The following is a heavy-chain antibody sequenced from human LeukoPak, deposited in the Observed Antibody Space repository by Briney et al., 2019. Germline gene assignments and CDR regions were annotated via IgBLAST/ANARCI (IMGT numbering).Heavy chain of an antibody. CDR3: ARDMVGATWTFDI. J-gene: IGHJ3*02. D-gene: IGHD1-26*01. Sequence: GGSLRLSCAASGFTFSRYSMNWVRQAPGKGLEWVSSISISSNYIYYADSVKGRFTISRDNAKNSLYLQMNSLRAEDTAIYYCARDMVGATWTFDIWGQGTMVTVSS. CDR1: GFTFSRYS. CDR2: ISISSNYI. V-gene: IGHV3-21*01.